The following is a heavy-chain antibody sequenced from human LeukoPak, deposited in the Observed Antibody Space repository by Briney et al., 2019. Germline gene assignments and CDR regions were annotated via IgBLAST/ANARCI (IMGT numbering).Heavy chain of an antibody. D-gene: IGHD6-13*01. J-gene: IGHJ4*02. Sequence: RAGGSLRLSCATSGFTVSNNYMSWVRQAPGKGLEWVSVISSAGSTYYADSVKGRFTISRDISKNTLFLQMNSLTAEDTALYYCAGVAYTSSWGERFYFDYWGQGTLVTVSS. CDR1: GFTVSNNY. CDR3: AGVAYTSSWGERFYFDY. CDR2: ISSAGST. V-gene: IGHV3-66*01.